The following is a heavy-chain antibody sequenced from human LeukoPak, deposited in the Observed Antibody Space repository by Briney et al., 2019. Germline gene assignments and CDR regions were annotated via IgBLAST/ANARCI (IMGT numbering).Heavy chain of an antibody. CDR3: AKGEGRQLWFLLRY. CDR1: GFTFSSYA. V-gene: IGHV3-23*01. J-gene: IGHJ4*02. D-gene: IGHD5-18*01. CDR2: ISGSGGST. Sequence: GGSLRLSCAASGFTFSSYAMSWVRQAPGKGLEWVSAISGSGGSTYYADSVKGRFTISRDNSKNTLYLQMNSLRAEDTAVYYCAKGEGRQLWFLLRYWGQGTLVTVSS.